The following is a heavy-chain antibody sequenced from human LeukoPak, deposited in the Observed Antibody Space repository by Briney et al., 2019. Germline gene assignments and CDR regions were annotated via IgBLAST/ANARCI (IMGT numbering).Heavy chain of an antibody. V-gene: IGHV4-34*01. D-gene: IGHD4-23*01. CDR1: GGSFSGYY. CDR2: INHSGST. J-gene: IGHJ5*02. Sequence: PSETLSLTCAVYGGSFSGYYWSWIRQPPGKGLEWIGEINHSGSTNYNPSLKSRVTISVDTSKNQFSLKLSSVTAADTAVYYCARNGGNSVLNWFHPRGQGTLVTVSS. CDR3: ARNGGNSVLNWFHP.